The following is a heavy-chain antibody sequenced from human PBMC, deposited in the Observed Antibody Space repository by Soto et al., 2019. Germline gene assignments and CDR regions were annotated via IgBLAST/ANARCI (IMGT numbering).Heavy chain of an antibody. CDR1: GFRFSGFA. Sequence: QVQLVESGGGVVQPGASLRLSCVASGFRFSGFAMHWVRQAPGKGLEWVAVISFDGSEKFYVDSVKGRFSISRDDFHSAVFLQMDSLRPEDTGVYYCARDLGGYVHLWDKSNYWGQVTLLNVSS. CDR2: ISFDGSEK. V-gene: IGHV3-30*04. J-gene: IGHJ4*02. D-gene: IGHD5-12*01. CDR3: ARDLGGYVHLWDKSNY.